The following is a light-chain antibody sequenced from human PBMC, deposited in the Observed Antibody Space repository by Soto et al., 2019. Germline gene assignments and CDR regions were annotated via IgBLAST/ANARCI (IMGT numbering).Light chain of an antibody. CDR2: VAS. CDR1: PSIPANY. J-gene: IGKJ1*01. V-gene: IGKV3-20*01. CDR3: LQDGTPWWK. Sequence: EIVLTQSPGTLSLSPGERVTLSCGASPSIPANYLAWYQQKPGQAPRLLIYVASNRATGIPDRFSGSGSGTDFTLTVSRLEPEDVAVYVCLQDGTPWWKLGQGARVEIK.